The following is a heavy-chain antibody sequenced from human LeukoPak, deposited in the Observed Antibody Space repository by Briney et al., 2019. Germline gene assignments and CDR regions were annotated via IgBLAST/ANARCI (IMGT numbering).Heavy chain of an antibody. V-gene: IGHV1-69*01. J-gene: IGHJ4*02. CDR2: IIPIFGTA. Sequence: SVKVSCKASGGTFSSYAISWVRQAPGQGLEWMGGIIPIFGTANYAQKFQGRVTITADESTSTAYMELSSLRSEDTAVYYCARPGIAAAGTVSFDYWGQGTLDTVSS. D-gene: IGHD6-13*01. CDR3: ARPGIAAAGTVSFDY. CDR1: GGTFSSYA.